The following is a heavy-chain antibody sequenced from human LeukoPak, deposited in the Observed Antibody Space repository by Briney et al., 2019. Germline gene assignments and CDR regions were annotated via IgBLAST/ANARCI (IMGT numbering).Heavy chain of an antibody. J-gene: IGHJ4*02. Sequence: SETLSLTCTVSGGSISSSSYYWGWIRQPPGKGREGIGSIYYSGSTYDNPSLKSRVTISVDTSKNQFSLKLSSVTAADTAVYYCARTAYTYGYRPLFDYWGQGTLVTVSS. V-gene: IGHV4-39*01. CDR3: ARTAYTYGYRPLFDY. CDR1: GGSISSSSYY. D-gene: IGHD5-18*01. CDR2: IYYSGST.